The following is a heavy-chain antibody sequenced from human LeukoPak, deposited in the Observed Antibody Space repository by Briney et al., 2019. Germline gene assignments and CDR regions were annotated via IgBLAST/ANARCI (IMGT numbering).Heavy chain of an antibody. J-gene: IGHJ4*02. D-gene: IGHD2-21*01. CDR3: ARAFQDQGNFDY. V-gene: IGHV4-59*01. Sequence: SETLSLTCTVSGRSISSYYWSWIRPPPGRGLDWMGYIYYSESTIHHPSPKRRVTIPVDTSKNQFSLKLSSVTAADTAVYYCARAFQDQGNFDYRGQGTLVTVSS. CDR2: IYYSEST. CDR1: GRSISSYY.